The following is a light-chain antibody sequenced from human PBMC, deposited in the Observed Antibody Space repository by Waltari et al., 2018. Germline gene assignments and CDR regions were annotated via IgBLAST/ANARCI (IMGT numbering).Light chain of an antibody. Sequence: DIQMTQSPSSLSASIGDRVTITCRASQSINTYLNWYQQKPGQAPNLLIYAASSLRSGVPSRVRGSGSGTEFTVTITSLQPEDIATYYCQQSLTTPYSFGQGTKLDI. J-gene: IGKJ2*03. CDR2: AAS. CDR3: QQSLTTPYS. V-gene: IGKV1-39*01. CDR1: QSINTY.